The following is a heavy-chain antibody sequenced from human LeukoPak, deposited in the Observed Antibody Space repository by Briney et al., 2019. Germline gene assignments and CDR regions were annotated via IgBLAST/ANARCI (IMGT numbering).Heavy chain of an antibody. Sequence: GESLQISCKGSGYIFTSYWIGWVRQMPGKGLEWMGIIYPGDSDTRYSPSFQGQVTISADKSISTAYLQWSSLKASDTAMYYCARHATGGSFDFNWFDPWGQGTLVTVSS. D-gene: IGHD2-15*01. CDR2: IYPGDSDT. CDR3: ARHATGGSFDFNWFDP. V-gene: IGHV5-51*01. CDR1: GYIFTSYW. J-gene: IGHJ5*02.